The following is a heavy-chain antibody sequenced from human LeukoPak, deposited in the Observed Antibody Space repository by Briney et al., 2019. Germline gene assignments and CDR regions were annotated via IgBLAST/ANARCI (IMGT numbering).Heavy chain of an antibody. CDR1: GCTFSSYG. Sequence: PGGSLRLSCAASGCTFSSYGMHWVRQAPGKGLEWVAVIWYDGSNKYYADSVKGRFTISRDNSKNTLYLQMNSLRAEDTAVYYRARDPGGIYYYYGMDVWGQGTTVTVSS. CDR3: ARDPGGIYYYYGMDV. CDR2: IWYDGSNK. V-gene: IGHV3-33*01. J-gene: IGHJ6*02. D-gene: IGHD3-16*01.